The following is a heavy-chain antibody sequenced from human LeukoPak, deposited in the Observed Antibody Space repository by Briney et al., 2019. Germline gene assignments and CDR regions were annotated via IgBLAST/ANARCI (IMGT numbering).Heavy chain of an antibody. V-gene: IGHV1-2*02. Sequence: GASVKVSCKASGYTFTGYYMHWVRQTPGQGLEWMGWINPNSGGTNYAQKFQGRVAMTRDTSISTAYMELSRLRSDDTAVYYCARVGSAYDAFDIWGQGTMVTVSS. J-gene: IGHJ3*02. CDR1: GYTFTGYY. CDR2: INPNSGGT. CDR3: ARVGSAYDAFDI. D-gene: IGHD6-19*01.